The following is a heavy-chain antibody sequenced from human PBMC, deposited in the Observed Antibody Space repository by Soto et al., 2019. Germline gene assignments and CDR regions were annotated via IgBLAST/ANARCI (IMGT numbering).Heavy chain of an antibody. D-gene: IGHD5-12*01. CDR1: GFSFSAFE. V-gene: IGHV3-48*03. CDR3: TKEKSVMNSGYDAFDL. J-gene: IGHJ3*01. Sequence: ESGGGLIEPGGSLRLSCAASGFSFSAFEMNWVRQAPGKGPEWVAHIKSGGSFTLYAASVKGRFTISRDDADNSLYLQMNRLRAEDTALYYCTKEKSVMNSGYDAFDLWGRGTMVTVSS. CDR2: IKSGGSFT.